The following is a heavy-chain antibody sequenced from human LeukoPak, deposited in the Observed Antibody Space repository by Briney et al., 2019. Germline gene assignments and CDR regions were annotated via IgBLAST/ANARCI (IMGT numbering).Heavy chain of an antibody. D-gene: IGHD3-22*01. CDR3: ARGYYDSLVTPYYFDY. J-gene: IGHJ4*02. CDR2: IIPIFGTA. CDR1: GGTFRSYA. Sequence: SVKVSCKASGGTFRSYAISWVRQAPGQGLEWMGGIIPIFGTANYAQKFQGRVTITADESTSTAYMELSSLRSEDTAVYYCARGYYDSLVTPYYFDYWGQGTLVTVSS. V-gene: IGHV1-69*13.